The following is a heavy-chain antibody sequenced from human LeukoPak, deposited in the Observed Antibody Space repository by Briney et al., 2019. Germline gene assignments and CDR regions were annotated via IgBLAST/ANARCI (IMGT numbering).Heavy chain of an antibody. CDR1: GYTFTDYY. CDR3: ATRGYSGYDVDY. Sequence: AASVKVSCKVSGYTFTDYYMHWVQQAPGKGLEWVGLVDPEDGETIYAEKFQGRVTITADTSTDTAYMELSSLRSEDTAVYYCATRGYSGYDVDYWGQGTLFTVSS. V-gene: IGHV1-69-2*01. CDR2: VDPEDGET. D-gene: IGHD5-12*01. J-gene: IGHJ4*02.